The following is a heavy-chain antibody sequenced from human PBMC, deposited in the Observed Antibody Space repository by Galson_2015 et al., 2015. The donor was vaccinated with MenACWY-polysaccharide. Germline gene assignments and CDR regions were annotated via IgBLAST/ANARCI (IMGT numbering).Heavy chain of an antibody. Sequence: SLRLSCAASGFSFRRHAMHWVRQTPGKGLEWVAVISYDGSNKYYADSVKGRFTISRDNSKNTLSVQMNSLRPEDTAVYYCARQLDYSSSSGLWYFDFWGQGTLVTASS. CDR3: ARQLDYSSSSGLWYFDF. J-gene: IGHJ4*02. D-gene: IGHD6-6*01. V-gene: IGHV3-30-3*01. CDR1: GFSFRRHA. CDR2: ISYDGSNK.